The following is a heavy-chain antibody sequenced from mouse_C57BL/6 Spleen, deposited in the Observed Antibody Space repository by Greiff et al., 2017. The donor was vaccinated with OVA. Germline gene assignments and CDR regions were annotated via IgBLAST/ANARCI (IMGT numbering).Heavy chain of an antibody. D-gene: IGHD1-1*01. V-gene: IGHV5-17*01. J-gene: IGHJ2*01. CDR1: GFTFSDYG. CDR3: ARGLLLYFDY. Sequence: EVQLQESGGGLVKPGGSLKLSCAASGFTFSDYGMHWVRQAPEKGLEWVAYISSGSSTIYYADTVKGRFTISRDNAKNTLFLQMTSLRSEDTAMYYCARGLLLYFDYWGQGTTLTVSS. CDR2: ISSGSSTI.